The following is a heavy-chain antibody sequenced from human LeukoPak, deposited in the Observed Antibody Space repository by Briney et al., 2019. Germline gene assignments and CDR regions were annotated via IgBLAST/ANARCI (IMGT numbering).Heavy chain of an antibody. CDR2: IKSKSAGGTT. J-gene: IGHJ4*02. CDR1: GFNFRKAW. Sequence: GGSLRLSCAASGFNFRKAWMSWVRQAPGKGLEWVGRIKSKSAGGTTDYAAPVKGRFTVSRDDSTNTLYLQMNSLQTEDTAVYYCITDDGENWGQGTLVTVSS. V-gene: IGHV3-15*01. CDR3: ITDDGEN.